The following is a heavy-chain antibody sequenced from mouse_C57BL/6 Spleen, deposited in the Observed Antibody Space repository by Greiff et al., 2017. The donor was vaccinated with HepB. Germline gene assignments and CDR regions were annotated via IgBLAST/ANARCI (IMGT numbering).Heavy chain of an antibody. D-gene: IGHD1-1*01. CDR2: IRSKSNNYAT. J-gene: IGHJ3*01. CDR3: VRQDYYGSY. CDR1: GFSFNTYA. V-gene: IGHV10-1*01. Sequence: EVQLVESGGGLAQPKGSLKLSCAASGFSFNTYAMNWVRQAPGKGLEWVARIRSKSNNYATYYADSVKDRFTIYRDDSESMLYLQMNNLKTEDTAMYYCVRQDYYGSYWGQGTLVTVSA.